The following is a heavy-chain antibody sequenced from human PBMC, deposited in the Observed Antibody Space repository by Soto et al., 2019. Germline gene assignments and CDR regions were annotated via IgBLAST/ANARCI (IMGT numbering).Heavy chain of an antibody. CDR3: ARVYCSSTSCYAYYFDY. D-gene: IGHD2-2*01. CDR2: INPNSGGT. CDR1: GYTFTGYY. J-gene: IGHJ4*02. Sequence: ASVKVSCKASGYTFTGYYMHWVRQAPGQGLEWMGWINPNSGGTNYAQKFQGRVTMTRDTSISTAYMELSRLRSDDTAVYYCARVYCSSTSCYAYYFDYWGQGTLVIVSS. V-gene: IGHV1-2*02.